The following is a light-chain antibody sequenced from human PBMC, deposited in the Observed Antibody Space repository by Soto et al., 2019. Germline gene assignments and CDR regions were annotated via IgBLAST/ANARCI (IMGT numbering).Light chain of an antibody. J-gene: IGLJ2*01. CDR1: SSDVGGYNY. V-gene: IGLV2-8*01. CDR3: CSYAGRSAV. CDR2: EVN. Sequence: QSVLTQPPSASGSPGQSVAISCTGTSSDVGGYNYVSWYQQHPGKAPKLMIYEVNKRPSGVPDRFSGSKSGNTASLTVSGLQAEDEADYYCCSYAGRSAVFGGGTKLTVL.